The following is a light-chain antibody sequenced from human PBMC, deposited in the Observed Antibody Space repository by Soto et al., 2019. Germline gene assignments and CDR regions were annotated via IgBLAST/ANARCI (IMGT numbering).Light chain of an antibody. CDR3: QQYGRSWT. V-gene: IGKV3-20*01. CDR1: QNIFSNY. Sequence: IVLTQSPDTVSVSPGERVTLSCRASQNIFSNYLAWYQQKRGQAPRLLIYGASTRATGIADRFSGGGSGTDFTLTISRLEPEDFAVYHCQQYGRSWTFGQGTKVDIK. CDR2: GAS. J-gene: IGKJ1*01.